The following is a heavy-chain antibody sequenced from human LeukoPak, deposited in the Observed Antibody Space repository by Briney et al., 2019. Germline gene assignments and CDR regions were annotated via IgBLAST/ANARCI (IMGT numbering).Heavy chain of an antibody. CDR1: GFTFSSYW. D-gene: IGHD4-17*01. CDR2: IKQDGSDK. CDR3: ARDYDYGDYPGY. Sequence: GGSLRLSCAASGFTFSSYWMSWVRQAPGKGLEWVANIKQDGSDKYYVDSVKGRFTISRDNAKNSLYLQMNSLRAEDTALYYCARDYDYGDYPGYWGQGTLVTVSS. V-gene: IGHV3-7*05. J-gene: IGHJ4*02.